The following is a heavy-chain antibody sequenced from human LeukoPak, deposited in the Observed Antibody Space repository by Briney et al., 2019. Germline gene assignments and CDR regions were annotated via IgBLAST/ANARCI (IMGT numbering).Heavy chain of an antibody. J-gene: IGHJ3*02. CDR2: INPNSGGT. Sequence: ASVKVSCKASGYTFTGYYMHWVRQAPGQGLEWKGWINPNSGGTNYAQKFQGRVTMTRDTSISTAYMELSRLRSDDTAVYYCARTYSSREDAFDIWGQGTMVTVSS. D-gene: IGHD6-13*01. CDR3: ARTYSSREDAFDI. V-gene: IGHV1-2*02. CDR1: GYTFTGYY.